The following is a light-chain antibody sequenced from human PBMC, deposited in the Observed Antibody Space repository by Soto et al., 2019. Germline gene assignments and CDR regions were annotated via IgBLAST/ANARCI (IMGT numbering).Light chain of an antibody. Sequence: DIQMTQSPSSLSASVGDRVTITCRASQSISSYLNWYQQKPGKAPKFLIYAASSLQSGVPSRFSGSRSGTDFTLTISSLQPEDFATYYCQQSYNTPRTFGQGTKVEIK. J-gene: IGKJ1*01. CDR3: QQSYNTPRT. CDR1: QSISSY. V-gene: IGKV1-39*01. CDR2: AAS.